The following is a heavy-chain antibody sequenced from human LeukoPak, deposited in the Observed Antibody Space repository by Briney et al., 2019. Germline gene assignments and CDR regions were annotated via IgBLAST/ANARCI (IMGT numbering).Heavy chain of an antibody. CDR1: GFTFNTYA. Sequence: GGSLRLFCAASGFTFNTYAMNWVRQAPGKGLEWVSAISGSGDSTYYADSVKGRFTISRDNSRNTLSLQMNSLRADDTAVFYCAKELREGRFTAMVQIDYWGQGTLVTVSS. D-gene: IGHD5-18*01. V-gene: IGHV3-23*01. J-gene: IGHJ4*02. CDR2: ISGSGDST. CDR3: AKELREGRFTAMVQIDY.